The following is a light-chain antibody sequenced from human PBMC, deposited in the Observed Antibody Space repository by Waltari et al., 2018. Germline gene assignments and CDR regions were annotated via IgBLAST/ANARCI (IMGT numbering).Light chain of an antibody. CDR1: SSDVGGYEY. V-gene: IGLV2-8*01. CDR3: NSYAGSNNWV. CDR2: EVS. Sequence: QSALTQPPSASGSPGPSVTISCTGTSSDVGGYEYVSWYQQHPGKAPKLMIYEVSKRPSGVPDRFSGSKSGNTASLTVAGLQAEDEADYYCNSYAGSNNWVFGGGTKLTVL. J-gene: IGLJ3*02.